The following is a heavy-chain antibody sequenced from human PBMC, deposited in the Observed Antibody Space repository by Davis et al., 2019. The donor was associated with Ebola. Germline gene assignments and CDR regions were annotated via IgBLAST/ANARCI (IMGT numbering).Heavy chain of an antibody. CDR2: IYYSGST. CDR3: ARHFLLAAAGDVVTAIDYFDY. CDR1: GGSISSYY. Sequence: MPSETLSLTCTVSGGSISSYYWSWIRQPPGKGLEWIGYIYYSGSTYYNPSLKSRVTISVDTSKNQFSLKLSSVTAADTAVYYCARHFLLAAAGDVVTAIDYFDYWGQGTLVTVSS. D-gene: IGHD2-21*02. V-gene: IGHV4-59*08. J-gene: IGHJ4*02.